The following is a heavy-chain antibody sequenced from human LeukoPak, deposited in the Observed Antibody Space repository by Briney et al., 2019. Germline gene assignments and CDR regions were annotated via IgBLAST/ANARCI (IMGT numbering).Heavy chain of an antibody. V-gene: IGHV4-4*07. CDR2: IYTSGST. CDR3: ARGTYYDFWSGYYDFDY. J-gene: IGHJ4*02. D-gene: IGHD3-3*01. Sequence: PSETLSLTCTVSGGSISSYYWSWIRQPAGKGLEWIGRIYTSGSTNYNPSLKSRVTISVDTSKNQFSLKLSSVTAADTAVYYCARGTYYDFWSGYYDFDYWGQGTLVTVSS. CDR1: GGSISSYY.